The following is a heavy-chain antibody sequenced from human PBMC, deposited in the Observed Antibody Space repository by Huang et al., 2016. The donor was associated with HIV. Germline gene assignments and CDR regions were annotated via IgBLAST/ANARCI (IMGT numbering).Heavy chain of an antibody. CDR3: ARATWEGYFDF. CDR2: INHRGRT. D-gene: IGHD1-26*01. J-gene: IGHJ2*01. CDR1: GGSFSGYY. V-gene: IGHV4-34*01. Sequence: QVELQQWGAGLLKPSETLSLTCAVYGGSFSGYYWTWIRQPPGNGLEWIGEINHRGRTNNNPSLKSRVTISVDTSKNQFSLKLNSVTAADTAVYYCARATWEGYFDFWGRGTLVTVSS.